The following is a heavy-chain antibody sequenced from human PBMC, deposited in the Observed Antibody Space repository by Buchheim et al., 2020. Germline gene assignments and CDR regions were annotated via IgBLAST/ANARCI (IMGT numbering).Heavy chain of an antibody. D-gene: IGHD6-13*01. Sequence: QVQLVESGGGVVQPGRSLRLSCAASGFTFSSYGMHWVRQAPGKGLEWVAVISYDGSNKYYADSVKGRFTISRDNSKNTLYLQMNSLRAEDTAVYYCAKDTGSSWYYLDYWGQGTL. CDR1: GFTFSSYG. CDR2: ISYDGSNK. V-gene: IGHV3-30*18. J-gene: IGHJ4*02. CDR3: AKDTGSSWYYLDY.